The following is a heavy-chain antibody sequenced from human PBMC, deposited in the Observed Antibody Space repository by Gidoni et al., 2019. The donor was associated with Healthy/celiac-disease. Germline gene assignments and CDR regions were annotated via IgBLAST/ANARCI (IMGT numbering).Heavy chain of an antibody. CDR1: GFTFSSYA. J-gene: IGHJ6*02. V-gene: IGHV3-23*01. Sequence: EVQLLESGGGLVQPGGSLRLSCAASGFTFSSYAMSWVRQAPGKGLEWVSAISGSGGSTYYADSVKGRFTISRDNSKNTLYLQMNSLRAEDTAVYYCAKDRGNRNYYYYGMDVWGQGTTVTVSS. D-gene: IGHD4-4*01. CDR3: AKDRGNRNYYYYGMDV. CDR2: ISGSGGST.